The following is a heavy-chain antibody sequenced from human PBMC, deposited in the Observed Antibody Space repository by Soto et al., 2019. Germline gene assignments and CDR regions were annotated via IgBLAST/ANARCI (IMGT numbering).Heavy chain of an antibody. CDR2: INSDGSST. CDR3: ARDSTLGQGVVPAPLDY. J-gene: IGHJ4*02. D-gene: IGHD2-2*01. Sequence: PGGSLRLSCAASGFTFSSYWMHWVRQAPGKGLVWVSRINSDGSSTSYADSVKGRFTISRDNAKNTLYLQMNSLRAEDTAVYYCARDSTLGQGVVPAPLDYWGQGTLVTVSS. CDR1: GFTFSSYW. V-gene: IGHV3-74*01.